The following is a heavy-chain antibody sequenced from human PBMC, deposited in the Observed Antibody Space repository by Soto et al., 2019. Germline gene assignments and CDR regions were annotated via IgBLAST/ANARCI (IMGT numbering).Heavy chain of an antibody. V-gene: IGHV4-34*01. CDR1: GGSFSGYY. D-gene: IGHD3-3*01. CDR2: INHSGST. CDR3: ARGRRYDFWSGYTDY. J-gene: IGHJ4*02. Sequence: SETLSLTCAVYGGSFSGYYWSWIRQPPGKGLEWIGEINHSGSTNYNPSLKSRVTISVDTSKNQFSLKLSSVTAADTAVYYCARGRRYDFWSGYTDYWGQGTLVTVSS.